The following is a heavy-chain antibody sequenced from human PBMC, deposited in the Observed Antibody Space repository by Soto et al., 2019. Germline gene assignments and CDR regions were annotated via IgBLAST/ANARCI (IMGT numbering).Heavy chain of an antibody. V-gene: IGHV3-9*01. J-gene: IGHJ4*02. Sequence: EVQLVESGGGLGQPGRSLRLSCEASGFTFGDYAMHWVRQIPGKGLEWVSTITWNSGTIDYADSVKSRFTISRDNAKSHLYLQMHSVRTDDKALYYCSIDREFGYLLSGEVDSWGQGTLVTVSS. CDR2: ITWNSGTI. D-gene: IGHD3-10*01. CDR1: GFTFGDYA. CDR3: SIDREFGYLLSGEVDS.